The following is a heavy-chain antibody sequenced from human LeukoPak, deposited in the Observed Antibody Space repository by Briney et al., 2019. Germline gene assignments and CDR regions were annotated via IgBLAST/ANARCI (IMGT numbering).Heavy chain of an antibody. CDR1: GFTFRSYG. D-gene: IGHD3-22*01. J-gene: IGHJ4*02. V-gene: IGHV3-30*12. CDR2: ISYDGSNK. Sequence: PGGSLRLSCAASGFTFRSYGIHWVRQAPGKGLEWVAVISYDGSNKYYADSVKGRFTISRDSPKNTVYLQMNSLRAEDTAVYFCAKRGVVIRVILVGFHKEAYYFDSWGQGALVTVSS. CDR3: AKRGVVIRVILVGFHKEAYYFDS.